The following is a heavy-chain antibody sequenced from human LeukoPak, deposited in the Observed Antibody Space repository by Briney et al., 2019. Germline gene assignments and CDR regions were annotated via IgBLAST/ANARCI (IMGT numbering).Heavy chain of an antibody. CDR1: GGSISSYY. J-gene: IGHJ4*02. CDR3: AREKSSGGWYRFPYFDY. D-gene: IGHD6-19*01. Sequence: SETLSLTCTGSGGSISSYYWSWIRQPPGKGLEWIGYIYYSGSTNYNPSLKSRVTISVDTSKNQFSLKLSSVTAADTAVYYCAREKSSGGWYRFPYFDYWGQGTLVTVSS. V-gene: IGHV4-59*01. CDR2: IYYSGST.